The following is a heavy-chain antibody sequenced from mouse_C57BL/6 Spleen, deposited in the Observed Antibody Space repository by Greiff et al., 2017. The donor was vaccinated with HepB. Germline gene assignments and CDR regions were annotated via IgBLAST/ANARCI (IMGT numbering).Heavy chain of an antibody. J-gene: IGHJ1*03. CDR1: GFTFSSYA. CDR2: ISSGGDYI. CDR3: TRDHSWYFDV. Sequence: DVKLQESGEGLVKPGGSLKLSCAASGFTFSSYAMSWVRQTPEKRLEWVAYISSGGDYIYYADTVKGRFTISRDNARNTLYLQMSSLKSEDTAMYYCTRDHSWYFDVWGTGTTVTVSS. V-gene: IGHV5-9-1*02.